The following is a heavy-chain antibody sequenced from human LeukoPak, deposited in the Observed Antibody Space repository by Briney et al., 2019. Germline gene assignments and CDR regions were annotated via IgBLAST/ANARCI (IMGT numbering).Heavy chain of an antibody. CDR2: FCYGGSS. CDR1: DDSINIHTYY. CDR3: ARKVRSTVVRGIVVGPLDY. Sequence: SETLSLTCTVSDDSINIHTYYWRWIPQPPGKGLVWIVCFCYGGSSYYNPSLKSRVTISIDMSKNQFSLKLNSVTAADTAVYYCARKVRSTVVRGIVVGPLDYWGQGTLVTVSS. J-gene: IGHJ4*02. D-gene: IGHD3-10*01. V-gene: IGHV4-39*07.